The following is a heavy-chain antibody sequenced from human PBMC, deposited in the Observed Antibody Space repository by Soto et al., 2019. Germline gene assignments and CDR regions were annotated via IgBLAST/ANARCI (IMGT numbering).Heavy chain of an antibody. Sequence: QVQLVQSGGEVKRPGASVKVSCKTSGYTFSNYGITWVRQAPGQPLEWLGWISLYSDGTNYAQKFQRRVPMTTDTSATTAYKEVRSIISDDTAVYYCARVVPGAEAWFGPWGQGTLVTVSS. CDR1: GYTFSNYG. D-gene: IGHD2-2*01. J-gene: IGHJ5*02. CDR3: ARVVPGAEAWFGP. V-gene: IGHV1-18*01. CDR2: ISLYSDGT.